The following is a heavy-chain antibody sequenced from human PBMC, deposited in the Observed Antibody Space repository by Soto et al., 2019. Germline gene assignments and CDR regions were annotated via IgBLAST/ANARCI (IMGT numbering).Heavy chain of an antibody. V-gene: IGHV1-2*02. CDR1: GYTFTGYY. CDR3: ARDDRYCSGGSCYSLLAFDI. Sequence: ASVKVSCKASGYTFTGYYMHWVRQAPGQGLEWMGWINPNSGGTNYAQKFQGRVTMTRDTSISTAYMELSRLRSDDTAVYYCARDDRYCSGGSCYSLLAFDIWGQGTMVTVSS. CDR2: INPNSGGT. J-gene: IGHJ3*02. D-gene: IGHD2-15*01.